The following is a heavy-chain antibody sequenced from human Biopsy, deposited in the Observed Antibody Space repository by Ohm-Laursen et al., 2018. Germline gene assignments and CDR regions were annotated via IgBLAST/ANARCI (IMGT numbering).Heavy chain of an antibody. CDR1: GGSVSSGSHY. V-gene: IGHV4-61*01. Sequence: SETLSLTWAVSGGSVSSGSHYWSWIRQPPGKGLEWIGFIYYNGSSKYNPSLKSRVTISVDTSKNQFSLKLRSVTAADTALYYCAKDVEMFGELSFDSWGQGTLVTVSS. CDR3: AKDVEMFGELSFDS. J-gene: IGHJ4*02. D-gene: IGHD3-10*02. CDR2: IYYNGSS.